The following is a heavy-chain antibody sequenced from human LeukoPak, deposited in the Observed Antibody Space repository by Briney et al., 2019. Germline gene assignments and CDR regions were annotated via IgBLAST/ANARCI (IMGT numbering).Heavy chain of an antibody. CDR3: ARGETMDV. J-gene: IGHJ6*03. D-gene: IGHD5-24*01. Sequence: GSLRLSCVALEISFETYWMSWVRQAPGKGPEWVANINEDGSEKHYVGSVRGRFTISRDNADNSLHLQMNSLRPEDMAVYYCARGETMDVWGKGTTVIVSS. V-gene: IGHV3-7*01. CDR2: INEDGSEK. CDR1: EISFETYW.